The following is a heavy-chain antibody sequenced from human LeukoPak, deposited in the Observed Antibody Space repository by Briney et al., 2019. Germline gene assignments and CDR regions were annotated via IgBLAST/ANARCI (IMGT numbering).Heavy chain of an antibody. CDR3: ARSPYYFDY. J-gene: IGHJ4*02. CDR2: ISISGNTI. CDR1: GLTFTSYE. V-gene: IGHV3-48*03. Sequence: GGSLRLSCTAFGLTFTSYEMNWVGQAPGKGLEWVSYISISGNTIYYADSVKGRFTISRDNAKNSLYLQMNSLRAEDTAVYFCARSPYYFDYWGQGTLVTVSS.